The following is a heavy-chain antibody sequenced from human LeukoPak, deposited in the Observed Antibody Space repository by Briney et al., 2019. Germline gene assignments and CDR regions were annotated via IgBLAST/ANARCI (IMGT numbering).Heavy chain of an antibody. CDR3: ARGGVTMDV. CDR1: GFTFSTYG. CDR2: ISSSSSYI. Sequence: PGGSLRLSCAASGFTFSTYGMHWVRQPPGKGLEWVSSISSSSSYIYYADSVKGRFTISRDNAKNSLYLQMNSLRAEDTAVYYCARGGVTMDVWGKGTTVTISS. J-gene: IGHJ6*03. D-gene: IGHD3-10*01. V-gene: IGHV3-21*01.